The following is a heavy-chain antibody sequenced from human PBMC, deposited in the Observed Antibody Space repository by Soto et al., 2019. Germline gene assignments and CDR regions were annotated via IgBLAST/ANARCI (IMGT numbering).Heavy chain of an antibody. CDR3: SRGTYYPQSSGLHADY. D-gene: IGHD3-22*01. CDR1: GFSFNDYA. V-gene: IGHV3-30*03. Sequence: GESLKISRATSGFSFNDYAMYWVRQAPGQGLEWVAIISSDGHHQFYLDNLRGRFTVSRDNSKNTLYLQMNSLRPEDTAVYYCSRGTYYPQSSGLHADYWGPGTVVTVSS. CDR2: ISSDGHHQ. J-gene: IGHJ4*02.